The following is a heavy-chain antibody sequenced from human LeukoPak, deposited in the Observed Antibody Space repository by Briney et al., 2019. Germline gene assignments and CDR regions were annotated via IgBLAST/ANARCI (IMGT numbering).Heavy chain of an antibody. CDR3: ARPESGIVVVPAATPEAAFDI. V-gene: IGHV4-31*03. J-gene: IGHJ3*02. CDR2: GYFRGNT. D-gene: IGHD2-2*01. Sequence: SETLSLTCTVSGGSISSGAYYWSWIRQVPGKGLEWIGYGYFRGNTFYNPSLKGRVTISVDTSNNHFSLQLNSVTAADTAVYYCARPESGIVVVPAATPEAAFDIWGQGTMVTVSS. CDR1: GGSISSGAYY.